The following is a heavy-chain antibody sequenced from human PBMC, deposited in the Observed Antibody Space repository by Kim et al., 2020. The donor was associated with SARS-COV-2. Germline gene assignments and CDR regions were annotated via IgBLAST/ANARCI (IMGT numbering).Heavy chain of an antibody. V-gene: IGHV5-51*01. CDR1: GYSFTSYW. CDR3: ARDGAVAGPTAAVGFHYYGMDV. CDR2: IYPGDSDT. D-gene: IGHD6-19*01. Sequence: GESLKISCKASGYSFTSYWIGWVRQMPGKGLEWMGIIYPGDSDTRYSPSFQGQVTVSADKSISTAYLQWSSLKASDTAMYYCARDGAVAGPTAAVGFHYYGMDVWGQGTTVTVSS. J-gene: IGHJ6*02.